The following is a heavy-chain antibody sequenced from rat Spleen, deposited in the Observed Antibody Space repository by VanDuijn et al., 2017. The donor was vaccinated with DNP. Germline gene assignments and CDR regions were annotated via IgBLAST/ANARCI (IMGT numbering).Heavy chain of an antibody. D-gene: IGHD5-1*01. Sequence: EVQLVESGGGLVQPGRSLKLSCAASGFTFSDYYMAWVRQAPTKGLEWVATISYDGSITYYRDSVKGRFTISRDNPKSTLYLQMNSLRSEDTATYYCARELGDWGQGVMVTVSS. V-gene: IGHV5-7*01. J-gene: IGHJ2*01. CDR2: ISYDGSIT. CDR3: ARELGD. CDR1: GFTFSDYY.